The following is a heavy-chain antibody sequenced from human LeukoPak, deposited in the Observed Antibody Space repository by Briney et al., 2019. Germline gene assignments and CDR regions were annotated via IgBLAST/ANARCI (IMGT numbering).Heavy chain of an antibody. CDR2: ISGGGDST. CDR3: AKNSGGTCYSHLDY. Sequence: PGGSLRLSCAASGFTFGSYAMSWVRQAPGKGLEWVSLISGGGDSTYYADSVRGRFTISRDNSKNTLYLQMNSLRAEDTAVYYCAKNSGGTCYSHLDYWGQGTLVTVSS. CDR1: GFTFGSYA. J-gene: IGHJ4*02. V-gene: IGHV3-23*01. D-gene: IGHD2-15*01.